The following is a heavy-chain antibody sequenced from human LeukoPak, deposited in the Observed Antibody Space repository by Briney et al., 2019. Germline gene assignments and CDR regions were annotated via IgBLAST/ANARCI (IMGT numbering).Heavy chain of an antibody. CDR1: GFTFSNYA. CDR3: AKERDSSGSSFDY. V-gene: IGHV3-9*01. J-gene: IGHJ4*02. CDR2: ISWNSGSI. Sequence: GRSLRLSCAASGFTFSNYAMHWVRQAPGKGLEWVSGISWNSGSIGYADSVKGRFTISRDNAKNSLYLQMNSLRAEDTALYFCAKERDSSGSSFDYWGQGTLVTVSS. D-gene: IGHD3-22*01.